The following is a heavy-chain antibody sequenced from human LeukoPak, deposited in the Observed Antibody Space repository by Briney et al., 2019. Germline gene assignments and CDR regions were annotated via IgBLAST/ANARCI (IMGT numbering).Heavy chain of an antibody. D-gene: IGHD2-2*02. CDR3: ARRDIVVVPASILGAFDI. V-gene: IGHV1-18*01. CDR1: GYTFTSYG. Sequence: GASVKVSCKASGYTFTSYGISWVRQPPGQGLEWMGWISAYDGNTNYAQKLQGRVTMTTDTSTSTAYMELRSLRSDDTAVYYCARRDIVVVPASILGAFDIWGQGTMVTVSS. CDR2: ISAYDGNT. J-gene: IGHJ3*02.